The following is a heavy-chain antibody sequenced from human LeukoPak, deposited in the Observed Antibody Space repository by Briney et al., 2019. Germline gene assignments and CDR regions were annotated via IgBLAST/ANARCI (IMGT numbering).Heavy chain of an antibody. Sequence: ASVKVSCKASGYTFTGYYMHWVRQAPGQGVEWMGWINPNSGGTNYAQKFQGRVTMTRDTSISTAYMELSRLRSDDTAVYYCARDLYSGYERFDYWGQGTLVTVSS. V-gene: IGHV1-2*02. CDR3: ARDLYSGYERFDY. J-gene: IGHJ4*02. D-gene: IGHD5-12*01. CDR2: INPNSGGT. CDR1: GYTFTGYY.